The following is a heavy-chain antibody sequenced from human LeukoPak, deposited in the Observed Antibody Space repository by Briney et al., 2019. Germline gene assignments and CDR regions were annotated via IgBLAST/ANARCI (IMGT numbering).Heavy chain of an antibody. D-gene: IGHD3-10*01. V-gene: IGHV1-8*01. CDR3: ARVVVRGFDWFDP. CDR2: MNPSSGNT. J-gene: IGHJ5*02. CDR1: GYTFTSYD. Sequence: ASVKVSCKASGYTFTSYDINWVRQATGQGLEWMGWMNPSSGNTGYAQKFQGRVTMTRNTSISTAYMELSSLKSEDTAVYYCARVVVRGFDWFDPWGQGTLVTVSS.